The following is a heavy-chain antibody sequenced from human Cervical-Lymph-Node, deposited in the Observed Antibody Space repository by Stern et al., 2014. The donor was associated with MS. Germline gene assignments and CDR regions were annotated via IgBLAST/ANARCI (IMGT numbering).Heavy chain of an antibody. Sequence: QVQLQESGPGLVKPSETLSLTCTVSGGSISSSSYYWGWIRQPPGKGLEWIGSIYYSGSTYNNPSLKRRVTISVDTSKKQFSLKMSSVTAADTAVYYCARQEVFGDGMDVWGQGTTVTVSS. V-gene: IGHV4-39*01. J-gene: IGHJ6*02. CDR1: GGSISSSSYY. CDR2: IYYSGST. CDR3: ARQEVFGDGMDV. D-gene: IGHD1-14*01.